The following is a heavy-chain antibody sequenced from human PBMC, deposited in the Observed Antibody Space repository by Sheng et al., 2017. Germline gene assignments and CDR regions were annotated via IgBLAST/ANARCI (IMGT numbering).Heavy chain of an antibody. V-gene: IGHV3-30*01. CDR1: GFTFSSYA. J-gene: IGHJ2*01. Sequence: QVQLVESGGGVVQPGRSLRLSCAASGFTFSSYAMYWVRQAPGKGLEWVAVISYDGSNKYYADSVKGRFTISRDNSKNTLYLQMNSLRAEDTAVYYCARGHFGGEYWYFDLWGRGT. CDR3: ARGHFGGEYWYFDL. D-gene: IGHD3-10*01. CDR2: ISYDGSNK.